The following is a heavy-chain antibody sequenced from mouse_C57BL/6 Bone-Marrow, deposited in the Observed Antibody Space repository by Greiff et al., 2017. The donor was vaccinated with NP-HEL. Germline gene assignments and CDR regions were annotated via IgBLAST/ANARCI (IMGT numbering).Heavy chain of an antibody. J-gene: IGHJ1*03. CDR2: ISSGGDYI. V-gene: IGHV5-9-1*02. D-gene: IGHD1-1*01. CDR3: TSVRYGWYFDV. CDR1: VFTFSSYA. Sequence: EVKLVESGEGLVKPGGSLKLSCAASVFTFSSYAMSWVRQTPEKRLEWVAYISSGGDYIYYADTVKGRFTISRDNARNTLYLQMSSLKSEDTAMYYCTSVRYGWYFDVWGTGTTVTVSS.